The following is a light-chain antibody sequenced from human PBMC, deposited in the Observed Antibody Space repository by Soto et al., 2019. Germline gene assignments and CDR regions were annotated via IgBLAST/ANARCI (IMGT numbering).Light chain of an antibody. CDR3: SSYEGSNNLRV. CDR1: SSDVGGYNY. CDR2: EVS. Sequence: QSALTQPPSASGSPGQSVTISCTGTSSDVGGYNYVSWYQQYPGKAPKLMIYEVSKRPSGVPDRFSGSKSGNTASLTVSGLQAEDEADYYCSSYEGSNNLRVFGTGTKLTVL. V-gene: IGLV2-8*01. J-gene: IGLJ1*01.